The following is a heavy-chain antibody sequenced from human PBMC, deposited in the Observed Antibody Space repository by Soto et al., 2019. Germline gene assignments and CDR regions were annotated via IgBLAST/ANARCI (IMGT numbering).Heavy chain of an antibody. Sequence: QVQLVQSGAEVKKPGSSVKVSCKASGGTFSSYSINWVRQAPGQGLEWMGEIIPIFGTANYAQKFQGRVTISAGESTSTAYMELSSLSSEDTAVYYCARDGGRHSGGIDYWGQGTLVTVSS. CDR3: ARDGGRHSGGIDY. CDR1: GGTFSSYS. V-gene: IGHV1-69*01. J-gene: IGHJ4*02. D-gene: IGHD1-26*01. CDR2: IIPIFGTA.